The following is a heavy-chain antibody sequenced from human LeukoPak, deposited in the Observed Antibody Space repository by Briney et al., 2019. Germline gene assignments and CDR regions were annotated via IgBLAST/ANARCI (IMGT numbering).Heavy chain of an antibody. CDR1: GYSFNDYS. J-gene: IGHJ4*02. CDR2: INSNSGGT. CDR3: ARGGSGSGYLYYFDY. Sequence: ASVKVSCKASGYSFNDYSTHWVRQAPGQGLEWVGRINSNSGGTSYVQNFQSRVTMTRDTSINTAYMELSGLTSDDTAVYYCARGGSGSGYLYYFDYWGQGTLVSVSS. D-gene: IGHD3-10*01. V-gene: IGHV1-2*06.